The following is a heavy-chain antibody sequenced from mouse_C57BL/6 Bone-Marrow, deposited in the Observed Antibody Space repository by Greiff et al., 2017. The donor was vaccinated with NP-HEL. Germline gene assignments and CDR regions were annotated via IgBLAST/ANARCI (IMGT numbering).Heavy chain of an antibody. CDR3: ARSGHYYGSSYGGAMDY. CDR1: GYSFTGYY. D-gene: IGHD1-1*01. V-gene: IGHV1-42*01. Sequence: VQLKQSGPELVKPGASVKISCKASGYSFTGYYMNWVKQSPEKSLEWIGEINPSTGGTTYNQKFKAKATLTVDKSSSTAYMQLKSLTSEDSAVYYCARSGHYYGSSYGGAMDYWGQGTSVTVSS. J-gene: IGHJ4*01. CDR2: INPSTGGT.